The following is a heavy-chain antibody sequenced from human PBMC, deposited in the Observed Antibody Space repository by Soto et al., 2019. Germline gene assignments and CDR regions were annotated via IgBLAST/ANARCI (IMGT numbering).Heavy chain of an antibody. CDR3: TRGGLEPFDF. CDR2: INDYMTTI. V-gene: IGHV3-74*01. CDR1: GFTFTRYS. Sequence: PGGSLRLSCAASGFTFTRYSMHGVRQAPGKGLVWVSRINDYMTTINYADSVRGRFTISRDNTRNTLFLQMNSLTVEETAVYYCTRGGLEPFDFWGQGXLVTVSS. D-gene: IGHD1-1*01. J-gene: IGHJ4*02.